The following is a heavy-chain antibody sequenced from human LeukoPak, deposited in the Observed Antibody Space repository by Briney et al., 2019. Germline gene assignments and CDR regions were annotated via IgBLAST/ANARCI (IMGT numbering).Heavy chain of an antibody. Sequence: GASVMVSCKTSGYTFTSYGISWVRQAPGQGLEWMGWISAYNGNTNYAQKVQGRVTMTTDTSTSTAYMELRSLRSEDTAVYYCARGSELLWFGENGDWFDPWGQGTLVTVSS. CDR2: ISAYNGNT. D-gene: IGHD3-10*01. CDR3: ARGSELLWFGENGDWFDP. J-gene: IGHJ5*02. CDR1: GYTFTSYG. V-gene: IGHV1-18*01.